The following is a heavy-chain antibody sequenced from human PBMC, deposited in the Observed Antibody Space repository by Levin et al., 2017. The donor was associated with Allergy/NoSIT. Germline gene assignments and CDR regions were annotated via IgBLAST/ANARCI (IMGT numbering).Heavy chain of an antibody. CDR3: AKQRICGLGSNDGMDV. J-gene: IGHJ6*02. CDR2: ITDDGSNN. D-gene: IGHD3-10*01. CDR1: GFTFSSYG. V-gene: IGHV3-30*18. Sequence: GGSLRLSCAASGFTFSSYGMNWVRQAPGKGLEWVAFITDDGSNNYFLESVKGRFTISRDNSKNTLYLQMNSLRPDDTAVYYCAKQRICGLGSNDGMDVWGQGNTVTVSS.